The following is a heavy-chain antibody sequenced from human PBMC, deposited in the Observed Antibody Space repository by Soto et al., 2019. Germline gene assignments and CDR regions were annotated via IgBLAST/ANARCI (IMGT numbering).Heavy chain of an antibody. CDR3: ARQGVQYSSGWYGDYYYGMDV. J-gene: IGHJ6*02. CDR1: GGSISSSSYY. V-gene: IGHV4-39*01. D-gene: IGHD6-19*01. Sequence: SETLSLTCTVSGGSISSSSYYWGWIRQPPGKGLEWIGSIYYSGSTYYNPSLKSRVTISVDTSKNQFSLKLSSVTAADTAVYYCARQGVQYSSGWYGDYYYGMDVWGQGTTVTVSS. CDR2: IYYSGST.